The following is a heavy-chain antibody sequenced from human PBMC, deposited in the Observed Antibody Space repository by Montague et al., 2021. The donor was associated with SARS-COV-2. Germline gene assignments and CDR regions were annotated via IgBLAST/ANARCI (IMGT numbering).Heavy chain of an antibody. CDR3: ARAQTTCVIATGVNYFDY. CDR1: GGSISGYY. J-gene: IGHJ4*02. CDR2: IYYTGST. V-gene: IGHV4-59*01. Sequence: SETLSLTCTVSGGSISGYYWTWMRQPPGKGLEWLGHIYYTGSTKYNPSLKSRVTISIDTPKNQFSLKLRSVTAADTAVYFCARAQTTCVIATGVNYFDYWGQGALVTVSS. D-gene: IGHD1-14*01.